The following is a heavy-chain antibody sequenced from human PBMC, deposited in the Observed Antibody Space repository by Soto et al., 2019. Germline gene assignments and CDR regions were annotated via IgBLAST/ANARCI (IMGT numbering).Heavy chain of an antibody. V-gene: IGHV4-39*01. Sequence: QLQLQESGPGLVKPSETLSLTCAVSGGSVSSGGNYWGWIRQSPGKGLEWIGSVHDTGTTHYNPSLTSRVTISVDTSKNQFSLNVNTVTAADSAAYYCARGLSSPSAAGVWGQGTLVTVSS. J-gene: IGHJ4*02. CDR2: VHDTGTT. D-gene: IGHD6-6*01. CDR1: GGSVSSGGNY. CDR3: ARGLSSPSAAGV.